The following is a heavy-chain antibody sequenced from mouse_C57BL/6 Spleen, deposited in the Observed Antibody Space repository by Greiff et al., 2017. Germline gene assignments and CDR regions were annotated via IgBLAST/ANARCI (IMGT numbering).Heavy chain of an antibody. J-gene: IGHJ3*01. V-gene: IGHV6-3*01. CDR1: GFTFSNYW. CDR2: IRLKSDNYAT. CDR3: TGQDSLAWFAY. Sequence: EVKLQESGGGLVQPGGSMKLSCVASGFTFSNYWMNWVRQSPEQGLEWVAQIRLKSDNYATHYAESVKGRFTISRDDSKSSVYLQMNNLRADDTGIYYCTGQDSLAWFAYWGQGTLVTVSA.